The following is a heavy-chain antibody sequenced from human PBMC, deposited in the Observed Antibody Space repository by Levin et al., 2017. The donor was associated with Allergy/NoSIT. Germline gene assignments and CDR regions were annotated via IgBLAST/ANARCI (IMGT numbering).Heavy chain of an antibody. V-gene: IGHV1-8*01. CDR3: ASYVHVETPNDAFDI. J-gene: IGHJ3*02. CDR2: ISPNSIYT. Sequence: GESLKISCKASGHTFTSYDLHWVRQATGQGLEWLGWISPNSIYTGYAQKFQGRVTMTRNASTSTAYMELSSLRSADTAVYYCASYVHVETPNDAFDIWGQGIMVTVSS. CDR1: GHTFTSYD. D-gene: IGHD5-18*01.